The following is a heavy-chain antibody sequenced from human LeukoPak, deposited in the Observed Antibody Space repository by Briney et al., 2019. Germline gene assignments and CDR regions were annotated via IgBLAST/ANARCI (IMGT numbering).Heavy chain of an antibody. V-gene: IGHV3-48*03. CDR1: GFTFSSYE. CDR3: AKDKYSPFDY. CDR2: ISSSGSTI. Sequence: GGSLRLSCAASGFTFSSYEMNWVRQAPGKGLEWVSYISSSGSTIYYADSVKGRFTISRDNSKNTLYLQMNSLRAEDTAMYYCAKDKYSPFDYWGQGTLVTVSS. D-gene: IGHD5-18*01. J-gene: IGHJ4*02.